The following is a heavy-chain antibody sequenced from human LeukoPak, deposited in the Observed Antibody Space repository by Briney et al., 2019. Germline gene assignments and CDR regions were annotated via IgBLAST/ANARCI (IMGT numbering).Heavy chain of an antibody. CDR2: ISYSGST. CDR1: GGSISSYY. J-gene: IGHJ4*02. D-gene: IGHD2-2*01. V-gene: IGHV4-59*01. Sequence: SETLSLTCTVSGGSISSYYWSWIRQPPGKGLEWIGYISYSGSTNYNPSLKSRVTISVDTHKSQFSLKLSSVTAADTALYYCARIDTSWFTFDDWGQGTLVTVSS. CDR3: ARIDTSWFTFDD.